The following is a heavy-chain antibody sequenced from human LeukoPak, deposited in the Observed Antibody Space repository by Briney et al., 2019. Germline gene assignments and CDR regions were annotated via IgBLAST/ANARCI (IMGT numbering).Heavy chain of an antibody. V-gene: IGHV5-51*01. CDR1: GSNFTNYW. CDR2: IYPGHSHT. Sequence: GESLEISCEGCGSNFTNYWIGWGRQVTGKGLEWRGIIYPGHSHTRYSPSFQGQFTISADKSISTAYLQWSSLKASDTAMYYCARGYSYSDYWGQGTLVTVSS. CDR3: ARGYSYSDY. D-gene: IGHD5-18*01. J-gene: IGHJ4*02.